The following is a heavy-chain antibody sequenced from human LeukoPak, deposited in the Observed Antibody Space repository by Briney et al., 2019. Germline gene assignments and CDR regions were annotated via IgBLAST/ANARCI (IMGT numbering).Heavy chain of an antibody. Sequence: SGPTLVNPTQTLTLTCTFSGFSLTTSGVGVGWIRQPPGKALEYLAFINGIDEKRYTPSLKSRLTITKDTSKNQVVLTMTVMDPVDTATYYSAHRRSDMATVSFASWGEGTLVTVSS. D-gene: IGHD5-24*01. V-gene: IGHV2-5*01. J-gene: IGHJ4*02. CDR3: AHRRSDMATVSFAS. CDR1: GFSLTTSGVG. CDR2: INGIDEK.